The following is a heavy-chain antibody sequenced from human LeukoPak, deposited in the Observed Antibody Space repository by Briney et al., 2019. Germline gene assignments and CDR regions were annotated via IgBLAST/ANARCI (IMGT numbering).Heavy chain of an antibody. CDR1: GGSISSSSYY. D-gene: IGHD3-3*02. CDR2: IYYSGST. CDR3: ARSTAFFDY. J-gene: IGHJ4*02. Sequence: PSETLSLTCTVSGGSISSSSYYWGWIRQPPGKGLEWIGSIYYSGSTYYNPSLKSRVTISVDTSKNQFSLKLSSVTAADTAVYYCARSTAFFDYWGQGTLVTVSS. V-gene: IGHV4-39*01.